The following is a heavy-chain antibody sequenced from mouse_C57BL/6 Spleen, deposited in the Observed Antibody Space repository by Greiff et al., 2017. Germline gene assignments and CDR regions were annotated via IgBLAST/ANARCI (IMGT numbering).Heavy chain of an antibody. D-gene: IGHD1-1*01. Sequence: VQLQESGAELVRPGASVTLSCKASGYTFTDYEMHWVKQTPVHGLAWIGAIDPETGGTAYNQKFKGKAILTADKSSSTAYMELRSLTSEDSAVYYCTRGYGSSPWFAYWGQGTLVTVSA. CDR2: IDPETGGT. CDR3: TRGYGSSPWFAY. V-gene: IGHV1-15*01. CDR1: GYTFTDYE. J-gene: IGHJ3*01.